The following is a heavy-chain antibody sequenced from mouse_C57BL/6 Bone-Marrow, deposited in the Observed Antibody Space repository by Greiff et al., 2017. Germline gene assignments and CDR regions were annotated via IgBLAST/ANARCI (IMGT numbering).Heavy chain of an antibody. Sequence: EVQLVESGGGLVQPKGSLKLSCAASGFSFNTYAMNWVRQAPGKGLEWVARIRSKSNNYATYYADSVKDRFTISRDDSESMLYLQMNNLKTEDTAMYYCVRRGYFDYAMDYWGQGTSVTVSS. V-gene: IGHV10-1*01. J-gene: IGHJ4*01. CDR1: GFSFNTYA. CDR3: VRRGYFDYAMDY. CDR2: IRSKSNNYAT.